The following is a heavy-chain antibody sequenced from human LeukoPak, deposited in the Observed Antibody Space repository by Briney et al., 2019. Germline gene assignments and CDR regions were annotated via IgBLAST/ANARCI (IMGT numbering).Heavy chain of an antibody. CDR3: ARYYYDSSVHYNLDY. Sequence: SETLSLTCTVSGGSISSYYWTWIRQPPAKGLEWIGYIYYTGSTNYNPSLKSRVTISVDTSKNQFSLKLNSVTAADTAVYYCARYYYDSSVHYNLDYWGQGTLVTVSS. CDR2: IYYTGST. V-gene: IGHV4-59*01. D-gene: IGHD3-22*01. J-gene: IGHJ4*02. CDR1: GGSISSYY.